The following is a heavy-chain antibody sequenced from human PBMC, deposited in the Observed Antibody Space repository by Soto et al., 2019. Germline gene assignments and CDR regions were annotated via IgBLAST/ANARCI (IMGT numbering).Heavy chain of an antibody. V-gene: IGHV4-61*01. CDR1: GGSVSSGSYY. D-gene: IGHD3-10*01. J-gene: IGHJ5*02. CDR3: ARVFTMVRGVIEFGGFDP. Sequence: AETLSLTCTVSGGSVSSGSYYWSWIRQPPGKGLEWIGYIYYSGSTNYNLSLKSRVTISVDTSKNQFSLKLSSVTAADTAVYYCARVFTMVRGVIEFGGFDPWGQGAPVTVSS. CDR2: IYYSGST.